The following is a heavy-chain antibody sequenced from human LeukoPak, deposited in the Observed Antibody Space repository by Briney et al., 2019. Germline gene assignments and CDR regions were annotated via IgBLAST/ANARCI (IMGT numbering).Heavy chain of an antibody. V-gene: IGHV4-61*02. CDR3: ASSSYYSDAFDI. CDR2: IYTSGST. CDR1: GGSISSGSYY. J-gene: IGHJ3*02. Sequence: PSETLSLTCTVSGGSISSGSYYWSWIRQPAGKGLEWIGRIYTSGSTNYNPSLKGRVTISVDTSKNQFSLKLSSVTAADTAVYYCASSSYYSDAFDIWGQGTMVTVSS. D-gene: IGHD3-10*01.